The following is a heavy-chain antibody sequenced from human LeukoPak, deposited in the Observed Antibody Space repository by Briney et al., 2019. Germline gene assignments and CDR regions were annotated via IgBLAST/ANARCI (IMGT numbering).Heavy chain of an antibody. CDR3: ARSWVSGYGTALDY. CDR2: IYPGDSDT. V-gene: IGHV5-51*01. D-gene: IGHD5-18*01. Sequence: GESLKISCKGSGYSLTNYWIGWVRQMPGKGLEWMGIIYPGDSDTRYSPSFQGQVSISADKSISTAYLQWSSLRASDTAIYYCARSWVSGYGTALDYWGQGTLVTVSS. CDR1: GYSLTNYW. J-gene: IGHJ4*02.